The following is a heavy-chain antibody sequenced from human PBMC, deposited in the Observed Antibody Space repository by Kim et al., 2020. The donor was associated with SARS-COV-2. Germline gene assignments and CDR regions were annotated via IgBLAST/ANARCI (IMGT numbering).Heavy chain of an antibody. V-gene: IGHV3-15*01. CDR2: IKSKTDGGTT. J-gene: IGHJ4*02. CDR3: TTDHTVALGWYGPRG. CDR1: GFTFSNAW. D-gene: IGHD6-19*01. Sequence: GGSLRLSCAASGFTFSNAWMSWVRQAPGKGLEWVGRIKSKTDGGTTDYAAPVKGRFTISRDDSKNTLYLQMNSLKTEDTAVYYCTTDHTVALGWYGPRGRGQGTLVTVSS.